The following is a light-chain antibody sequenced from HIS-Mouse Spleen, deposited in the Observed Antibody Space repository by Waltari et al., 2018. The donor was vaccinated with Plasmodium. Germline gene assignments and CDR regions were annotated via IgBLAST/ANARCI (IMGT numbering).Light chain of an antibody. CDR2: EDS. Sequence: SYELTQPPSVSVSPGQPARIPCSGDALPTNYAYLYQQKSGQAPVLVIYEDSKRPSGIPERFSGSSSGTMATLTISGAQVEDEADYYCYSTDSSGNHRVFGGGTKLTVL. V-gene: IGLV3-10*01. CDR1: ALPTNY. CDR3: YSTDSSGNHRV. J-gene: IGLJ3*02.